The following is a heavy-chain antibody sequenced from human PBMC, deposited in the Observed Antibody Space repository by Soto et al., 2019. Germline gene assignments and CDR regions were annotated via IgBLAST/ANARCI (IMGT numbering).Heavy chain of an antibody. CDR2: IIPIFGSV. CDR3: AKDGGKDGYFGNWFDP. Sequence: KVSCKASGGTFSNYAITWVRQAPGQRFEWLGRIIPIFGSVTFAQKFQGIITLAADESTTTVYMELSSLRSDDTAVYYCAKDGGKDGYFGNWFDPWGQGTQVTVSS. J-gene: IGHJ5*02. V-gene: IGHV1-69*15. CDR1: GGTFSNYA. D-gene: IGHD5-12*01.